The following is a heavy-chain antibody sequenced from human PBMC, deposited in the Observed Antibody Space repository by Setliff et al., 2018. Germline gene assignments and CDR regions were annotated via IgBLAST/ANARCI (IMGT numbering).Heavy chain of an antibody. CDR2: ISAYNGYI. J-gene: IGHJ3*02. V-gene: IGHV1-18*04. CDR1: GYTLTNYY. D-gene: IGHD2-2*01. CDR3: ARAPGTVVVPASRSAFDI. Sequence: GASVKVSCKASGYTLTNYYMHWVRQAPGQGLEWMGWISAYNGYIIYAQKLQGRVTMTTDTSTSTAYMEVRSLRSDDTAVYYCARAPGTVVVPASRSAFDIWGQGTMVTVSS.